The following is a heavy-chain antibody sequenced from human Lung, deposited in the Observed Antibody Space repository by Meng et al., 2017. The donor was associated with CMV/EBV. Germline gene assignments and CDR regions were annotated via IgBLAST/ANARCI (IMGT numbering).Heavy chain of an antibody. V-gene: IGHV6-1*01. D-gene: IGHD3-22*01. CDR2: TYYRSKWYD. CDR3: ARDYYDSGAYYYTEEYYHGLDV. CDR1: GDSVSSNSAA. J-gene: IGHJ6*02. Sequence: QTXSLTXXISGDSVSSNSAAWNWIRQSPSRGLEWLGRTYYRSKWYDDYAMAVKSRITINPDTSKNQFSLQLNSVTPEDTAVYYCARDYYDSGAYYYTEEYYHGLDVWGQGTXVNVYS.